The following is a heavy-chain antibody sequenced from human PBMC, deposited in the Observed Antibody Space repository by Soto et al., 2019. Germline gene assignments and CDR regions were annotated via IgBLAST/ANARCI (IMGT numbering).Heavy chain of an antibody. CDR1: GYSFTSYW. CDR2: IYPGDSDT. CDR3: ATALSITGTYYFDY. J-gene: IGHJ4*02. V-gene: IGHV5-51*01. Sequence: PGESLKISCNGSGYSFTSYWICWVRQMPGKGLEWMGIIYPGDSDTRYSPSFQGQVTISADKSISTAYLQWSSLKASDTAMYYCATALSITGTYYFDYWGQGTLVTVSS. D-gene: IGHD1-7*01.